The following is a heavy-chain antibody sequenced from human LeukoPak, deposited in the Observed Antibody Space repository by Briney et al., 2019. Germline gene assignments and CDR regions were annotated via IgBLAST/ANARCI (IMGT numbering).Heavy chain of an antibody. J-gene: IGHJ4*02. D-gene: IGHD6-19*01. Sequence: PGGSLRLSCATSGFTFRIYAMHWVRQAPGKGLEWVAVMSFDGSNRYYADSVKGRFTTSRDNSKNMLYLQMSSLRPEDTAVYYCARGGALTYSSGFDYWGRGTLVTVSS. CDR2: MSFDGSNR. V-gene: IGHV3-30-3*01. CDR1: GFTFRIYA. CDR3: ARGGALTYSSGFDY.